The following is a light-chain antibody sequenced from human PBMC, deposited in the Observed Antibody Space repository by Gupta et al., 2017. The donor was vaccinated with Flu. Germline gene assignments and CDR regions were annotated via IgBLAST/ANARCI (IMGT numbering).Light chain of an antibody. CDR3: ILFVEPGTWL. V-gene: IGLV8-61*01. CDR2: DTD. CDR1: AGSVSSNNY. J-gene: IGLJ2*01. Sequence: TITCDLTAGSVSSNNYPSWYRQTPAQAPRTLIYDTDSRAAGVSDRFSGSVVGNKAALTITGVQADDESDYFCILFVEPGTWLFGGGTKLTVL.